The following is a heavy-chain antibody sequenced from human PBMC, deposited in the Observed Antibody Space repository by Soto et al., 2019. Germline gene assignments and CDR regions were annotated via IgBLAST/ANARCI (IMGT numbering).Heavy chain of an antibody. J-gene: IGHJ3*02. CDR1: GFTFSSYG. CDR3: AKGYYDILTGYPGTDAFDI. D-gene: IGHD3-9*01. V-gene: IGHV3-33*06. CDR2: IWYDGSNK. Sequence: SLRLSCAASGFTFSSYGMHWVRQAPGKGLEWVAVIWYDGSNKYYADSVKGRFTISRDNSKNTLYLQMNSLRAEDTAVYYCAKGYYDILTGYPGTDAFDIWGQGTMVTVSS.